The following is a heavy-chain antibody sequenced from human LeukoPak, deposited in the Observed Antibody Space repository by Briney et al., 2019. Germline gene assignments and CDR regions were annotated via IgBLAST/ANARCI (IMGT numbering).Heavy chain of an antibody. J-gene: IGHJ3*01. Sequence: GSLRLSCAASGFTFSSYGMHWVRQAPGKGLEWVAVIWYDGSNKYYADSVKGRFTISRDNAKNSLNLQMNTLRAEDTALYYCVKDLAAAGPEGAFDVWGQGTMVTVSS. V-gene: IGHV3-33*03. D-gene: IGHD6-13*01. CDR1: GFTFSSYG. CDR3: VKDLAAAGPEGAFDV. CDR2: IWYDGSNK.